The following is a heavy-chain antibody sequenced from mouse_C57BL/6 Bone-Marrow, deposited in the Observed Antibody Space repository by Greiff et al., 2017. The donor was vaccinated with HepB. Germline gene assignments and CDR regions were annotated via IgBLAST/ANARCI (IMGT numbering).Heavy chain of an antibody. Sequence: QVQLQQSGAELVRPGSSVKLSCKASGYTFTSYWMDWVKQRPGQGLEWIGNIYPSDSETHYNQKFKDKATLTVDKSSSTAYMQLSSRTSEDSAVYYCARRDISGYLYWGQGTLVTVSA. CDR2: IYPSDSET. CDR1: GYTFTSYW. V-gene: IGHV1-61*01. D-gene: IGHD3-2*02. J-gene: IGHJ3*01. CDR3: ARRDISGYLY.